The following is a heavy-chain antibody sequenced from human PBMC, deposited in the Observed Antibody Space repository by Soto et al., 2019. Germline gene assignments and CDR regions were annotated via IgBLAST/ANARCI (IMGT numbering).Heavy chain of an antibody. Sequence: QVQLRESGPGLVKASETLSLTCTVSAGSISSYYWGWIRQSPGKGLEWIGYIYNSGSTNYNPSLKSRLTTSVDTSTNQISLRMSSVTAADTEVYYCARSFRTLAWDGVDVWGQGTRVTV. D-gene: IGHD3-10*01. V-gene: IGHV4-59*01. CDR1: AGSISSYY. CDR3: ARSFRTLAWDGVDV. J-gene: IGHJ6*02. CDR2: IYNSGST.